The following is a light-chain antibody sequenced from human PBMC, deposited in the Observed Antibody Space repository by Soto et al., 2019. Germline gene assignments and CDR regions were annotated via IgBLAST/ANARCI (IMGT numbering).Light chain of an antibody. Sequence: EIVLTQSPATLSLSPGERATLSCRASQSVSSYLAWYQQKPGQAPRPVIYDASKRATGIPARFSGSGSGTDFTLTISRLEPEDFAVYYCQQRSDFWTFGQGTKVDIK. V-gene: IGKV3-11*01. CDR2: DAS. CDR3: QQRSDFWT. CDR1: QSVSSY. J-gene: IGKJ1*01.